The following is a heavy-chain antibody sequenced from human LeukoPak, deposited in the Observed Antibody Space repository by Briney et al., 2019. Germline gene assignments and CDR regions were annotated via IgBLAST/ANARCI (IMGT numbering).Heavy chain of an antibody. CDR2: IYYSGST. CDR3: ARGYRGWRLPLDY. D-gene: IGHD5-18*01. CDR1: GGSISSYY. V-gene: IGHV4-59*01. Sequence: SETLSLTCTVPGGSISSYYWSWIRQPPGKGLEWIGYIYYSGSTNYNPSLKSRVTISVDTSKNQFSLKLSSVTAADTAVYYCARGYRGWRLPLDYWGQGTLVTVSS. J-gene: IGHJ4*02.